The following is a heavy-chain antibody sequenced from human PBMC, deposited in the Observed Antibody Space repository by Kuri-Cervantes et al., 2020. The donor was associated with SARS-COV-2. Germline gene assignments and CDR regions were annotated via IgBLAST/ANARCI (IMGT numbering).Heavy chain of an antibody. D-gene: IGHD6-13*01. CDR1: GFTFSSYA. Sequence: GESLKISCAASGFTFSSYAMSWVRQAPGKGLEWVSAISGSGGSTYYADSVKGRFTISRDNSKNTLYLQMNSLRAEDTAVYYCAEAVRRIAAARYDFDYWGQGTLVTVSS. CDR2: ISGSGGST. J-gene: IGHJ4*02. CDR3: AEAVRRIAAARYDFDY. V-gene: IGHV3-23*01.